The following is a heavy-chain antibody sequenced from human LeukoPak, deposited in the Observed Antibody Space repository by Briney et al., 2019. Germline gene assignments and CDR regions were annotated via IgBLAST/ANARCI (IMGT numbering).Heavy chain of an antibody. CDR1: GGSIRSYY. V-gene: IGHV4-59*08. D-gene: IGHD2-2*01. CDR2: IYYSGSP. Sequence: PSETLSLTCTVSGGSIRSYYWSWIRQPPGKGLEWIGYIYYSGSPNYNPSLKSRVTISVDTSKNQFSLKLSSVTAADTAVYYCARHPKYGVPAASPWFDYWGQGTLVTVSS. CDR3: ARHPKYGVPAASPWFDY. J-gene: IGHJ4*02.